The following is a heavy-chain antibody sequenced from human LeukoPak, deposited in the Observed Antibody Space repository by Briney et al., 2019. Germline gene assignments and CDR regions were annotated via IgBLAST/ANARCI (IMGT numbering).Heavy chain of an antibody. CDR2: TRNSDNNM. V-gene: IGHV3-11*01. J-gene: IGHJ3*02. Sequence: PGGSLRLSCAASGFTFSDYNMGWMRQAPGKGLEWVSYTRNSDNNMFYADSVKGRFTISRDNAKYSVYLQMNSLRAEDTAVYYCARCTAGDGSHAFDIWGQGRMVTVSS. CDR1: GFTFSDYN. D-gene: IGHD6-19*01. CDR3: ARCTAGDGSHAFDI.